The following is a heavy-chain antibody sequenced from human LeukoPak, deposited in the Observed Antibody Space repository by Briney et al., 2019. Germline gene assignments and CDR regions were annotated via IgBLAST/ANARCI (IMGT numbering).Heavy chain of an antibody. V-gene: IGHV3-11*01. CDR1: GFTFSDYN. D-gene: IGHD3-22*01. CDR3: AKRGPTYYYDSSGYYSVSLFETNFDY. Sequence: GGSLRLSCAASGFTFSDYNMRWIRQAPGKGLEWVSSISRSGSTKYYADSVKGRFTISRDNSKNTLYLQMNSLRAEDTAVYYCAKRGPTYYYDSSGYYSVSLFETNFDYWGQGTLVTVSS. CDR2: ISRSGSTK. J-gene: IGHJ4*02.